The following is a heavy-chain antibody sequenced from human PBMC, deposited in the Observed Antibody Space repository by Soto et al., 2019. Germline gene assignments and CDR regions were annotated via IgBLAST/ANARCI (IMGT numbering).Heavy chain of an antibody. D-gene: IGHD4-17*01. J-gene: IGHJ4*02. Sequence: QVQLVQSGAEVKKPGASVKVSCKASGYTFRNYDINWVRQATGQGLEWMGWTNPKSGYTGYAQKFKGRATRTRDCSINTDYMEMNSMRAEDTAVYYCARTDGGLDYWGQGTLVTVSS. CDR3: ARTDGGLDY. CDR2: TNPKSGYT. CDR1: GYTFRNYD. V-gene: IGHV1-8*01.